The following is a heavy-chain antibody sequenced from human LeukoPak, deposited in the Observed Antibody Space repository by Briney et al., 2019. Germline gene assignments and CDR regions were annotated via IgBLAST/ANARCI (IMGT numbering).Heavy chain of an antibody. CDR2: MNPNSGNT. V-gene: IGHV1-8*03. CDR1: GYTFTSYD. Sequence: ASVKVSCKASGYTFTSYDINWVRQATGQGLEWMGWMNPNSGNTGYAQKFQGRVTITRNTSISTAYMELSSLRSEDTAVYYCARALSSSPVPYYYYYYMDVWGKGTTVTVSS. D-gene: IGHD6-13*01. J-gene: IGHJ6*03. CDR3: ARALSSSPVPYYYYYYMDV.